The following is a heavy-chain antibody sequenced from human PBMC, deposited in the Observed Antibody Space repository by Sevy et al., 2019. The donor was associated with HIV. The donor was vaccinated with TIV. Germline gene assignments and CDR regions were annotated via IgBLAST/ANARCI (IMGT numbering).Heavy chain of an antibody. CDR1: ASTFTAYY. J-gene: IGHJ6*02. V-gene: IGHV1-2*02. Sequence: ASVKVSCKTSASTFTAYYMHWLRQAPGQGLEWMGWIKPNSDGTKYAQRFQGRVSMTADTSISTAYMELSRLTSDDTAVYSCARERVIFGGGGGLDVWGQGTTVTVSS. D-gene: IGHD3-10*01. CDR3: ARERVIFGGGGGLDV. CDR2: IKPNSDGT.